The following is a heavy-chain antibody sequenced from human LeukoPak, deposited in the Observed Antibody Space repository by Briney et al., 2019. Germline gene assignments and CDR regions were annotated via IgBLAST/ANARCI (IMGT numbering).Heavy chain of an antibody. CDR3: ARVVEGSSGWYSLIPPRYGYYSDY. D-gene: IGHD6-19*01. CDR1: GYTFTSYG. CDR2: ISAYNGNT. Sequence: ASVKVSCKASGYTFTSYGISWVRQAPGQGLEWMGWISAYNGNTNYAQKLQGRVTMTTDTSTSTAYMELRSLRSDDTAVYYCARVVEGSSGWYSLIPPRYGYYSDYWGQGTLVTVSS. V-gene: IGHV1-18*01. J-gene: IGHJ4*02.